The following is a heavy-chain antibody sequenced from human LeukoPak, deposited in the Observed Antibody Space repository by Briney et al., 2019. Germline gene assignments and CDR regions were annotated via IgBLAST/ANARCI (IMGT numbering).Heavy chain of an antibody. V-gene: IGHV1-18*04. J-gene: IGHJ4*02. CDR1: RHTFTNYG. Sequence: ASVNLSSMASRHTFTNYGISWVRQAPGQGLDWMGWISTYSGNTNYVQKLQGRVTMTTDTSTNTAYMELRSLRSDDTAVYYCARGRAAADDFDYWGQGTLVTVSS. D-gene: IGHD6-13*01. CDR3: ARGRAAADDFDY. CDR2: ISTYSGNT.